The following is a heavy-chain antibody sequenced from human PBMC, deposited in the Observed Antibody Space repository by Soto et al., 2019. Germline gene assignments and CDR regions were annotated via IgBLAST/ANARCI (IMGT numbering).Heavy chain of an antibody. J-gene: IGHJ6*03. CDR2: ITTSGAST. V-gene: IGHV3-23*01. Sequence: EVQLLESGGGLVQPGGSLRLSCAASGFTFSSYAMNWVRQTPGRGLEWVSTITTSGASTYSADSVKGRFTISRDNSKNTLYLQMNSLRAEDTAVYYCARGYYYMDVGGKGTTVTVSS. CDR1: GFTFSSYA. CDR3: ARGYYYMDV.